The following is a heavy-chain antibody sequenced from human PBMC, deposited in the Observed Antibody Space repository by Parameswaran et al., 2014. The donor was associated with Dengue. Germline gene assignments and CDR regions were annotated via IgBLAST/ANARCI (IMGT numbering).Heavy chain of an antibody. CDR2: INPRGGRT. CDR3: ARAHSGGYDFWTGYHYFYYYGMDV. D-gene: IGHD3-3*01. J-gene: IGHJ6*01. Sequence: WVRQAPGQGLEWMGVINPRGGRTSYAQKFQGRVTMTRDTSTTTVYVELSSLRFEDTAVYYCARAHSGGYDFWTGYHYFYYYGMDVWGPWDHGHRLL. V-gene: IGHV1-46*01.